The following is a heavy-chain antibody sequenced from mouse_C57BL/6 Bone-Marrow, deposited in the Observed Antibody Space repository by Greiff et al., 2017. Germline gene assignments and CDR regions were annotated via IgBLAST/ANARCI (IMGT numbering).Heavy chain of an antibody. V-gene: IGHV5-6*02. CDR3: ARRRILSTTVVADVYALDY. CDR1: GFTFSSYG. J-gene: IGHJ4*01. D-gene: IGHD1-1*01. CDR2: ISRGGSYT. Sequence: EVKVVESGGDLVKPGGSLKLSCAASGFTFSSYGMSWVRQTPDKRLEWVATISRGGSYTYYPDSVKGRFTISRDNAKNALYLQMSSLKSEDTTMYYCARRRILSTTVVADVYALDYWGQGTSVTVSA.